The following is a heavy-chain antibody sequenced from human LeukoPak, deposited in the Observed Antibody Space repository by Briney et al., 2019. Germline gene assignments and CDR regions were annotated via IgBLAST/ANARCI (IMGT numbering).Heavy chain of an antibody. D-gene: IGHD2-2*01. J-gene: IGHJ6*02. CDR3: ARGYCSRTSCYFWGYYYGMDV. CDR1: GGSFSGYY. Sequence: PSETLSLTCAVYGGSFSGYYWSWIRQPPGKGLEWIGEINHSGSTNYNPSLKSRVTISVDTSKNQFSLKLSSVTAADTAVYYCARGYCSRTSCYFWGYYYGMDVWGQGTTVTVSS. CDR2: INHSGST. V-gene: IGHV4-34*01.